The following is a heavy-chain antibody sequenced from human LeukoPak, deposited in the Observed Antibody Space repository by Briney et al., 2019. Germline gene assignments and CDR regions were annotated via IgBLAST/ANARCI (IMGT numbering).Heavy chain of an antibody. D-gene: IGHD1-26*01. J-gene: IGHJ4*02. Sequence: PGGSLRLSCAASGFSFNSYWMHWVRQAPGKGLVWISQIKTDGSGIGYADSVKGRFTISIDRATNTLYLEMNSLRAEDTAVYYCARESVGATEWYFDYWGQGTLVTVSS. CDR3: ARESVGATEWYFDY. V-gene: IGHV3-74*01. CDR2: IKTDGSGI. CDR1: GFSFNSYW.